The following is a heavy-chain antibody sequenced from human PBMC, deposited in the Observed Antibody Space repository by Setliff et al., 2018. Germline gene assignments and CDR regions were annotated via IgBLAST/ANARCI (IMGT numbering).Heavy chain of an antibody. J-gene: IGHJ6*03. CDR1: GFTFSSFG. Sequence: PSETLSLSCAVTGFTFSSFGMHWVRQAPGKGLEWAANIWYQGSNKYYADSVKGRFTISRDNSKNTVYLQMNSLRAEDTAVYYCARLALTGYDSSGYYYALEYYYYMDVWGKGTTVTVSS. CDR3: ARLALTGYDSSGYYYALEYYYYMDV. V-gene: IGHV3-33*08. CDR2: IWYQGSNK. D-gene: IGHD3-22*01.